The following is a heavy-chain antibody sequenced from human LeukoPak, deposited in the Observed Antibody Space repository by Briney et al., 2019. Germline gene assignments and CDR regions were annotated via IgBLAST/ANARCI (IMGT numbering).Heavy chain of an antibody. J-gene: IGHJ4*02. CDR1: GFTFGSYA. CDR3: AKGNTGIAYSAVDH. V-gene: IGHV3-23*01. Sequence: GGSLRLSCAASGFTFGSYALRWVRQAPGKGLEWVSTVSGSGDATYYADSVKGRFTVSRDDSKNTLHLQMDSLRAEDTALYYCAKGNTGIAYSAVDHWGQGTLVTVSS. CDR2: VSGSGDAT. D-gene: IGHD1/OR15-1a*01.